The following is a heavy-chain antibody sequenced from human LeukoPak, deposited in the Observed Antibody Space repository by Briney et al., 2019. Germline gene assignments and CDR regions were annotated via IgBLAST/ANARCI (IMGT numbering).Heavy chain of an antibody. CDR3: ASSKHCTDGVCPRAFDS. V-gene: IGHV4-4*07. D-gene: IGHD2-8*01. Sequence: SETLSLTCSVSGGSISGYYWSWVRQPAGKGVEWVGRINTGGSNNYNPSLKSRVTMSVDTSKTQFSLMLSSVSAADTAMYHCASSKHCTDGVCPRAFDSWGQGTLVTVSS. CDR2: INTGGSN. J-gene: IGHJ4*02. CDR1: GGSISGYY.